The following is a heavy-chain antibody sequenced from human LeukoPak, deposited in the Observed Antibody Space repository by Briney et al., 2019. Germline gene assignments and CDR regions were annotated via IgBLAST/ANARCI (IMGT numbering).Heavy chain of an antibody. CDR1: GGSFSGYY. CDR3: ARLPTYYYDSSGYFDY. J-gene: IGHJ4*02. Sequence: SETLSLTCAVCGGSFSGYYWSWIRQPPGKGLEWIGEINHSGSTNYNPSLKSRVTISVDTSKNQFALKLSSVTAADTAVYYCARLPTYYYDSSGYFDYWGQGTLVTVSS. V-gene: IGHV4-34*01. D-gene: IGHD3-22*01. CDR2: INHSGST.